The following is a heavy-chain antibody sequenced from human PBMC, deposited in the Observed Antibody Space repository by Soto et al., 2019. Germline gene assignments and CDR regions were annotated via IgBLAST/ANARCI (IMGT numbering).Heavy chain of an antibody. V-gene: IGHV4-59*01. CDR2: IYYSGTT. CDR1: GGSISGYY. CDR3: ARLTGGTYLSFYYYIGV. D-gene: IGHD1-20*01. J-gene: IGHJ6*03. Sequence: QVQLQESGPGLVKPSETLSLTCTVSGGSISGYYWSWIRQAPGKGLEWIGYIYYSGTTNYDPSLKSRVTMSVDTSKNQFSRKVSSVTTADTAVYYCARLTGGTYLSFYYYIGVWGKGTTVTVSS.